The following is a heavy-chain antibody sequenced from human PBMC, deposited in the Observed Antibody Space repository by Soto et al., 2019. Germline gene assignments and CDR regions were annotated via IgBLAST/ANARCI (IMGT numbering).Heavy chain of an antibody. CDR3: ARGKGSGWYFGAFDI. CDR1: GFPVNINY. J-gene: IGHJ3*02. CDR2: IYSGDST. V-gene: IGHV3-53*02. D-gene: IGHD6-19*01. Sequence: EVQLVATGGGLIQPGGSLSLSCAASGFPVNINYMNWVRQAPGKGLEWISIIYSGDSTYYADSVKGRFTISRDTSKNTLFLQMNSLRAEDTAVYYCARGKGSGWYFGAFDIWGQGTMVTVSS.